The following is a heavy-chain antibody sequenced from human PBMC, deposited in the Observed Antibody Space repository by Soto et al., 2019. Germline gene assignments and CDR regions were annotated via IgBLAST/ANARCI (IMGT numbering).Heavy chain of an antibody. CDR2: ISYDGSNK. D-gene: IGHD3-10*01. CDR1: GFTCSSYG. Sequence: SLRLSYAAPGFTCSSYGMHWVREAPGKGLEWVAVISYDGSNKYYADAVKGRFTISRYNSKNTLYLQMNSLRAEDTAVYYCAKLFLWFGEYPKALDYWGQGTLVTVS. CDR3: AKLFLWFGEYPKALDY. J-gene: IGHJ4*02. V-gene: IGHV3-30*18.